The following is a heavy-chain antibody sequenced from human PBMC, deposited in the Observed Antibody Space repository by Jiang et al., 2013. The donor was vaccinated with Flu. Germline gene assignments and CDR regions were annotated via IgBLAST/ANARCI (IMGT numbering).Heavy chain of an antibody. CDR1: GFTFSSYG. V-gene: IGHV3-30*02. D-gene: IGHD5/OR15-5a*01. CDR3: AKGPLRTNSLERDLYYFDY. Sequence: VQLVESGGGVVQPGGSLRLSCAASGFTFSSYGMHWVRQAPGKGLEWVAFIRYDGSNKYYADSVKGRFTISRDNSKNTLYLQMNSLRAEDTAVYYCAKGPLRTNSLERDLYYFDYWGQGTLVTVSS. CDR2: IRYDGSNK. J-gene: IGHJ4*02.